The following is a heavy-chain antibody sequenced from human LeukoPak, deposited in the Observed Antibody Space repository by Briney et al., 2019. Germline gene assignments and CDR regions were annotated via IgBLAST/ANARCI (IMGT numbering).Heavy chain of an antibody. J-gene: IGHJ4*02. CDR2: IIPIFGTA. CDR3: ARGRYYYDSSGYHPGSYYFDY. CDR1: GGTFSSYA. D-gene: IGHD3-22*01. V-gene: IGHV1-69*13. Sequence: SVKVSCKASGGTFSSYAISWVRQAPGQGLEWMGGIIPIFGTANYAQKFQGRVTITADESTSTAYMELSSLRSEDTAVYYCARGRYYYDSSGYHPGSYYFDYWGQGALVTVSS.